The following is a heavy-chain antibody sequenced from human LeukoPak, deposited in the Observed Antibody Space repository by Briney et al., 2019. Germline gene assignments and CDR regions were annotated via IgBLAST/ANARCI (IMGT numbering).Heavy chain of an antibody. Sequence: ASVKVSCKPYGYTFNTYGITWVRQAPGQGLEWMGWISPYNGNTNYAQKFQGRVTLTTDTSTSTAYMELRSLRSDDTAVYYCARGPHKRGGYPDDGGREPRVTVSS. J-gene: IGHJ4*02. CDR3: ARGPHKRGGYPDD. V-gene: IGHV1-18*01. D-gene: IGHD3-22*01. CDR2: ISPYNGNT. CDR1: GYTFNTYG.